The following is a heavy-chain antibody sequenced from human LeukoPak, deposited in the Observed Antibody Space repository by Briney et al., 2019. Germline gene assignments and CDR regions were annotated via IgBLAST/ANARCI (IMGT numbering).Heavy chain of an antibody. Sequence: PSQTLSLTCAVSGVSISSGGYSWGWIRQPPGKGLEWIGYIYHSGSTYYNPSLKSRVTISVDRSKNQFSLELSSVTAADTAVYYCARENRPHGMDVWGQGTTVTVSS. CDR1: GVSISSGGYS. CDR2: IYHSGST. J-gene: IGHJ6*02. V-gene: IGHV4-30-2*01. CDR3: ARENRPHGMDV.